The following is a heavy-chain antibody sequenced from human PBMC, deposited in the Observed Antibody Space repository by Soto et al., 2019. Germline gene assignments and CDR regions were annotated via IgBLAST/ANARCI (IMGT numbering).Heavy chain of an antibody. Sequence: GGSLRLSCVASGLTLTNYAMTWVRQAPGKGLEWVSGISASGVNTYYADFVRGRFTISRDNSKNTLYLQMNSLRAEDTAVYYCAKVARGGITIFGVGFDYWGQGTLVTVSS. CDR2: ISASGVNT. D-gene: IGHD3-3*01. CDR1: GLTLTNYA. CDR3: AKVARGGITIFGVGFDY. V-gene: IGHV3-23*01. J-gene: IGHJ4*02.